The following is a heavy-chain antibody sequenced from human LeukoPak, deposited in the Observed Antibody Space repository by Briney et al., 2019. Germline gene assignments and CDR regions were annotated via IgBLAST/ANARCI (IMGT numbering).Heavy chain of an antibody. D-gene: IGHD5-12*01. CDR1: GFTFSSYG. CDR2: IWYDGSNK. CDR3: AKSLIRLGYPIDY. J-gene: IGHJ4*02. V-gene: IGHV3-33*06. Sequence: GRSLRLSCAAPGFTFSSYGMHWVRQAPGKGLEWVAVIWYDGSNKYYADSVKGRFTISRDNSKNTLYLQMNSLRAEDTAVYYCAKSLIRLGYPIDYWGQGTLVTVSS.